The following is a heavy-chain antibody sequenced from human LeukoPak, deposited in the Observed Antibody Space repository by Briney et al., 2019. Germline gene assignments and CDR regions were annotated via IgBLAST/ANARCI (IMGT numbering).Heavy chain of an antibody. D-gene: IGHD6-25*01. Sequence: PSETLSLTCTVSGGSISPISSSTSSWGWIRQAPGKGLEWIGSLFYGENTHYNPFLKSRATLSVDASNNQFSLKLTSVTAADAAVYFCARQLPTAAADTRGYFDYWGQGTVVTVSS. V-gene: IGHV4-39*01. CDR2: LFYGENT. CDR1: GGSISPISSSTSS. CDR3: ARQLPTAAADTRGYFDY. J-gene: IGHJ4*02.